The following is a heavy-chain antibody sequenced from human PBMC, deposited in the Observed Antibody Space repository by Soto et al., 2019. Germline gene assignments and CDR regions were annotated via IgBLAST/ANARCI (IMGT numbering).Heavy chain of an antibody. CDR2: INPESTTL. D-gene: IGHD3-10*01. CDR3: TKDTFGDCES. CDR1: EITLNIYW. J-gene: IGHJ4*02. Sequence: PGGSLRLSCTASEITLNIYWMHWIRQAPGKGLVWVSRINPESTTLTYADSVTGRFTISRDSAKNTLYLQMNGLSAEDTAIYYCTKDTFGDCESWGQGTLVTVSS. V-gene: IGHV3-74*01.